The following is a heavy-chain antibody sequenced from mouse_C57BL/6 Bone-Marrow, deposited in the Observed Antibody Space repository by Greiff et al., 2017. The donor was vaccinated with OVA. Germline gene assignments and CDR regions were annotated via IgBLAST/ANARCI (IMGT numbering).Heavy chain of an antibody. J-gene: IGHJ1*03. CDR3: TALLVRYYWYVDV. CDR1: GFNIKDYY. D-gene: IGHD1-1*01. V-gene: IGHV14-4*01. Sequence: VQLQQSGAELVRPGASVKLSCTASGFNIKDYYMHWVKQRPEQGLEWIGWIVPENGDTEYASKFQGKATITADTSSNTAYLQLSSLTSEDTAVYSCTALLVRYYWYVDVWGTGTTVTVSS. CDR2: IVPENGDT.